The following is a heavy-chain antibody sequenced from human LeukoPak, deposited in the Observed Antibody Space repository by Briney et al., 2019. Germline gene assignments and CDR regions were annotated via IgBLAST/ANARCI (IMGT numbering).Heavy chain of an antibody. Sequence: PSETLSVTSTDPGGSTSTYYWCWIRQSPGKGLEWIGSVYYSGSTNYNPSLKSRVSISVDTSKNQFSLELSSVTAADTAVYYCAVNSTRHTFDIWGQGTMVTVSS. CDR2: VYYSGST. J-gene: IGHJ3*02. CDR1: GGSTSTYY. CDR3: AVNSTRHTFDI. V-gene: IGHV4-59*08. D-gene: IGHD5-24*01.